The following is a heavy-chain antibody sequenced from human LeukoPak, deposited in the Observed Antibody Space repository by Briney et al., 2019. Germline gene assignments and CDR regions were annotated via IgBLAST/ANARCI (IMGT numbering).Heavy chain of an antibody. Sequence: ASVKVSCKVSGYTPTKLSMHWVRQAPGKGVEWMGGFDPEDAETIYAQKFQGRVTMTEDTSTDTAYMELSSLRSDDAAVYYCSTGYTYDRFDYWGQGTLVTVSS. CDR3: STGYTYDRFDY. CDR1: GYTPTKLS. D-gene: IGHD5-18*01. V-gene: IGHV1-24*01. J-gene: IGHJ4*02. CDR2: FDPEDAET.